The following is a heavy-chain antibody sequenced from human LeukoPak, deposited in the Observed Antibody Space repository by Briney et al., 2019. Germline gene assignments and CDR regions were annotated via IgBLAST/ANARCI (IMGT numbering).Heavy chain of an antibody. CDR1: GGSISSSNW. Sequence: SGTLSLTCAVSGGSISSSNWWSWVRQPPGKGLEWIGEIYHSGSTNYNPSLKSRVTISVDKSKNQFSLKLSSVTAAHTAVYYCAREQEGGTYGSGSYFDYWGQGTLVTVSS. J-gene: IGHJ4*02. CDR3: AREQEGGTYGSGSYFDY. CDR2: IYHSGST. V-gene: IGHV4-4*02. D-gene: IGHD3-10*01.